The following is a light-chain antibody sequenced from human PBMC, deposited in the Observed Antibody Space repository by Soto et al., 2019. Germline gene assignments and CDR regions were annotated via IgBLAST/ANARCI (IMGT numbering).Light chain of an antibody. CDR1: QSISSW. J-gene: IGKJ4*01. Sequence: DIQMTQSPSTLSASVGDRVTITCRANQSISSWLAWYQQKPGKAPQLLIYDVSNLESGVPSRFSGSGSGTEFTLTISSLQPDDFATYYCQQYTTYSTFGGGTKVEIK. CDR2: DVS. V-gene: IGKV1-5*01. CDR3: QQYTTYST.